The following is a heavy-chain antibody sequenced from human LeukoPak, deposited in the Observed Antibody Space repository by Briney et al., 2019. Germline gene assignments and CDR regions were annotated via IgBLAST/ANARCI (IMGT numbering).Heavy chain of an antibody. V-gene: IGHV1-18*01. CDR1: VYTFTSSG. Sequence: ASVKVSCTASVYTFTSSGIRGGRQAPGQGLEWMGYISTYTGYSNYAQNLQGRVTMSTDTSTSTPYMELSSLRADDTAVYYCAKNSSCGYSDYWGQGTLVTVSS. J-gene: IGHJ4*02. CDR3: AKNSSCGYSDY. D-gene: IGHD6-19*01. CDR2: ISTYTGYS.